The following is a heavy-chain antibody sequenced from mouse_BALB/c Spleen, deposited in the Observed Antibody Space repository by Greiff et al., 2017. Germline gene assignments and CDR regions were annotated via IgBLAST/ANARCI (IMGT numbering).Heavy chain of an antibody. CDR2: ISDGGSYT. V-gene: IGHV5-4*02. CDR3: ARGYGNYDYFDY. CDR1: GFTFSDYY. D-gene: IGHD2-1*01. J-gene: IGHJ2*01. Sequence: EVQLVESGGGLVKPGGSLKLSCAASGFTFSDYYMYWVRQTPEKRLEWVATISDGGSYTYYPDSVKGRFTISRDNAKNNLYLQMSSLKSEDTAMYYCARGYGNYDYFDYWGQGTTLTVSS.